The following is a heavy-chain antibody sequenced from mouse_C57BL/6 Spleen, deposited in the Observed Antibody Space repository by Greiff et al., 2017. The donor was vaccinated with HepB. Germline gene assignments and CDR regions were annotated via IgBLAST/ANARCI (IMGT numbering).Heavy chain of an antibody. Sequence: VQLQQSGPELVKPGASVKISCKASGYAFTSSWMNWVKQRPGQGLEWIGRIYPGDGGTNYNEKFKGKATLTADKSSSTAYMQLRSLTSEDSAVYFCASLYGYDVNAMDYWGQGTSVTVSS. CDR2: IYPGDGGT. J-gene: IGHJ4*01. D-gene: IGHD2-2*01. V-gene: IGHV1-82*01. CDR1: GYAFTSSW. CDR3: ASLYGYDVNAMDY.